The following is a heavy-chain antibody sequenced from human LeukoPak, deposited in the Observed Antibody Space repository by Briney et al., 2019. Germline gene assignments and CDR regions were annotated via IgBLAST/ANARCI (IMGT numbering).Heavy chain of an antibody. CDR1: GFTFSSYA. Sequence: GGSLRLSCAASGFTFSSYAMHWVRQAPGKGLEWVAVISYDGSNKYYADSVKGRFTISRDNSKNTLYLQMNSLRAEDTAVYYCARVYQLWIVDYWGQGTLVTVSS. CDR2: ISYDGSNK. CDR3: ARVYQLWIVDY. D-gene: IGHD5-18*01. V-gene: IGHV3-30-3*01. J-gene: IGHJ4*02.